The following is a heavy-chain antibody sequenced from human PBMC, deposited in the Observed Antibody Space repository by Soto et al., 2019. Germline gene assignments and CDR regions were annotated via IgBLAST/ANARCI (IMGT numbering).Heavy chain of an antibody. J-gene: IGHJ4*02. CDR1: GYTFTHYV. Sequence: QVRLMQSGPEVRRPGASVTVSCKASGYTFTHYVIHWVRRAPGQGLEWMGYINPKSGDTHYSQTFRGRVSMTRDTSTDTASMGLSSLKSDDTAVYFCARVPCHNSSRGAFWRQGTPITVSS. CDR2: INPKSGDT. V-gene: IGHV1-2*02. D-gene: IGHD6-6*01. CDR3: ARVPCHNSSRGAF.